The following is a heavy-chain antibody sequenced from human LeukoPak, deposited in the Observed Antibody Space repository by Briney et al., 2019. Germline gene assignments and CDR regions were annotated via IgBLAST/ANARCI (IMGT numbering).Heavy chain of an antibody. J-gene: IGHJ5*02. Sequence: SETLSLTCTVSGGSISSSSYYWGWIRQPPGKGLEWIGSIHYSGSTYYNPSLKSRVTISVDTSKNQFSLKLSSVTAADTAVYYCARHRLITMVRGVIGWFDPWGQGTLVTVSS. CDR1: GGSISSSSYY. CDR3: ARHRLITMVRGVIGWFDP. CDR2: IHYSGST. D-gene: IGHD3-10*01. V-gene: IGHV4-39*01.